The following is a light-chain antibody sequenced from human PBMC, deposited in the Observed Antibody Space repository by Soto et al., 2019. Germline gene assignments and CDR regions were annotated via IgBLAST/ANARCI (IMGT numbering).Light chain of an antibody. Sequence: DIVMTQSPSTLSVSPGERATLSCRASQSVSSNLAWYQQKPGQGPRLLIYGASTRATGIPARFSGSGSGTEFTLTISSLQSEDFAVYSCQQYNNWPLTFGGGTKVDIK. CDR1: QSVSSN. CDR3: QQYNNWPLT. J-gene: IGKJ4*01. CDR2: GAS. V-gene: IGKV3-15*01.